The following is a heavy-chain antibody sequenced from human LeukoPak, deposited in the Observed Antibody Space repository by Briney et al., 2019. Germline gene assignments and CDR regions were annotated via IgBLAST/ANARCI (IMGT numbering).Heavy chain of an antibody. CDR2: ISGSGGST. CDR3: AKDQGSYGSGTNWFDP. CDR1: GFTFSSYA. J-gene: IGHJ5*02. Sequence: GGSLRLSCAASGFTFSSYAMHWVRQSPGRGLECVSTISGSGGSTFHADSVKGRFTISRDNSKNALFLQMNSLRAEDTAVYYCAKDQGSYGSGTNWFDPWGQGTLVTVSS. D-gene: IGHD3-10*01. V-gene: IGHV3-23*01.